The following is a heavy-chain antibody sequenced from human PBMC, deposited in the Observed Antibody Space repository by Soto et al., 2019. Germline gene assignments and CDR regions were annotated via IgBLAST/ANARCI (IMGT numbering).Heavy chain of an antibody. CDR1: GCTFSSSA. CDR3: ARSADYGGPTYSFDI. Sequence: QVQLVQSGAEVKKPGSSVKVSCKASGCTFSSSAISWVRQAPGQRLEWMGGIIPISGTANYAQKSQSRVTNTADESTSTAYMELCSMRSEDTAVYYCARSADYGGPTYSFDIWGRGTMVIVSS. V-gene: IGHV1-69*01. J-gene: IGHJ3*02. CDR2: IIPISGTA. D-gene: IGHD4-17*01.